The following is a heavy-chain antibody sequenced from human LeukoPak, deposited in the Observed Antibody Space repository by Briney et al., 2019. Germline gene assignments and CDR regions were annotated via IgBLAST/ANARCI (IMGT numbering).Heavy chain of an antibody. D-gene: IGHD3-10*01. CDR1: GYSISSGYY. J-gene: IGHJ5*02. CDR3: ARGWFGEYPPFDP. V-gene: IGHV4-38-2*02. Sequence: SETLSLTCTVSGYSISSGYYWGWIRQPPGKGLEWIGSIYHSGSTYYNPSLKSRVTISVDTSKNQFSLKLSSVTAADTAVYYCARGWFGEYPPFDPWGQGTLVTASS. CDR2: IYHSGST.